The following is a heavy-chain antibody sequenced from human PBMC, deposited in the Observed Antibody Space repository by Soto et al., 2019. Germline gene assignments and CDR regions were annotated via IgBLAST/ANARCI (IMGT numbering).Heavy chain of an antibody. D-gene: IGHD1-1*01. CDR3: ARLAPRDGDPKTVRDFDI. CDR1: GGSISGSF. CDR2: ISSSGST. Sequence: QVQLQQSGPGLVKPSETLSLSCTVSGGSISGSFWSWIRQPPGKGLEWIAYISSSGSTKYNPSLRSRVPISVDTSLSQFSLKSSAVTAADTAVYYCARLAPRDGDPKTVRDFDIWGQGTMVTVSS. J-gene: IGHJ3*02. V-gene: IGHV4-59*01.